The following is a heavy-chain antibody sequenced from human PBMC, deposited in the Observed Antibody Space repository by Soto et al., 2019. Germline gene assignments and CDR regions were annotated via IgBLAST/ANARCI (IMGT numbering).Heavy chain of an antibody. CDR2: IYYSGST. CDR3: ARVHFGVVIIDY. Sequence: GSLRLSCTVSGGSISSYYWSWIRQPPGKGLEWIGYIYYSGSTNYNPSLKSRVTISVDTSKNQFSLKLSSVTAADTAVYYCARVHFGVVIIDYWGQGTLVTVSS. CDR1: GGSISSYY. J-gene: IGHJ4*02. V-gene: IGHV4-59*01. D-gene: IGHD3-3*01.